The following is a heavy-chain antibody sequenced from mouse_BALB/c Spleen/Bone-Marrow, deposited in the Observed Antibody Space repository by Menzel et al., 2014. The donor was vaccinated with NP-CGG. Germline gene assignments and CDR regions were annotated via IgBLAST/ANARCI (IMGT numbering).Heavy chain of an antibody. D-gene: IGHD4-1*01. V-gene: IGHV1-69*02. CDR1: GYTFTSYW. CDR3: ARNWVCFDY. CDR2: IDPSDSET. J-gene: IGHJ2*01. Sequence: VQLVESGAELVKPGAPVKLSCKASGYTFTSYWMNWVKQRPGRGLEWIGRIDPSDSETHYNQKFKDKATLTVDKSSSTAYIQLSSLTSEDSAVYYCARNWVCFDYWGQGTTLTVSS.